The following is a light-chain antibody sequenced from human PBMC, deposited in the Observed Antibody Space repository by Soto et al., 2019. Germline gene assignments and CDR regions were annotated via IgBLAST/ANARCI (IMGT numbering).Light chain of an antibody. CDR3: SKYTDKTCI. CDR1: NIDVAPYKY. Sequence: QSVLAQPASVTGTPGQSITISCTTSNIDVAPYKYISWYRQHPGEAPKIIIYEVSNRPSGISNRFSGSKSGNTASLTISGLQTEDEAESFCSKYTDKTCIFGSGKKVTVL. CDR2: EVS. J-gene: IGLJ1*01. V-gene: IGLV2-14*01.